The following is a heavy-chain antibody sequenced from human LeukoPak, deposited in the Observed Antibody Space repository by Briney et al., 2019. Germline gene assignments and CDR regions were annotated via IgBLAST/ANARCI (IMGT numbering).Heavy chain of an antibody. CDR1: GFTFSSYA. J-gene: IGHJ4*02. D-gene: IGHD3-10*01. Sequence: GVSLRLSRTDSGFTFSSYAMHWVRQAPGKGLECVAVISYDGSNEHYADSVKGRFTISRDNSKNTLYLQMNSLRVEDTAVYYCARDLSGGGLDYWGQGTLVTVSS. CDR3: ARDLSGGGLDY. V-gene: IGHV3-30-3*01. CDR2: ISYDGSNE.